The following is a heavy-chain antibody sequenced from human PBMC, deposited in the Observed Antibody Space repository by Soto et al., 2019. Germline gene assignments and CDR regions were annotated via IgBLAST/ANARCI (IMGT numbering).Heavy chain of an antibody. CDR2: IYYSGST. Sequence: PSETLSLTCTVSGGSISSGDYYWMWIRHPPGKGLEWIGYIYYSGSTYYNPSLKSRVTISVDTSKNQFSLKLSSVTAADTAVYYCASATYYDFWSGFSTWGQGTLVTVSS. CDR1: GGSISSGDYY. J-gene: IGHJ5*02. D-gene: IGHD3-3*01. CDR3: ASATYYDFWSGFST. V-gene: IGHV4-30-4*01.